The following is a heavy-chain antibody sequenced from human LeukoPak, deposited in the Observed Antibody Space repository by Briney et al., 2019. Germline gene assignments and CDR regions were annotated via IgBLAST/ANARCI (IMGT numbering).Heavy chain of an antibody. CDR2: INHSGST. V-gene: IGHV4-34*01. J-gene: IGHJ4*02. CDR1: GGSISSYY. Sequence: SETLSLTCTVSGGSISSYYWSWIRQPAGKGLEWIGEINHSGSTNYNPSLKSRVTISVDTSKNQFSLKLSSVTAADTAVYYCASEVAVAGLRSRWGLLGKDYWGQGTLVTVSS. D-gene: IGHD6-19*01. CDR3: ASEVAVAGLRSRWGLLGKDY.